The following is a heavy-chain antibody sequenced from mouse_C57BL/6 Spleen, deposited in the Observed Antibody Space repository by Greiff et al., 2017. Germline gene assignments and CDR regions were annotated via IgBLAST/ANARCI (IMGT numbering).Heavy chain of an antibody. J-gene: IGHJ4*01. Sequence: VQVVESGAELVRPGASVTLSCKASGYTFTDYEMHWVKQTPVHGLEWIGAIDPETGGTAYNQKFKGKAILTADKSSSTAYMELRSLTSEDAAVYYCTRERGTGTRYAMDYWGQETSVTLSS. CDR1: GYTFTDYE. V-gene: IGHV1-15*01. D-gene: IGHD4-1*01. CDR3: TRERGTGTRYAMDY. CDR2: IDPETGGT.